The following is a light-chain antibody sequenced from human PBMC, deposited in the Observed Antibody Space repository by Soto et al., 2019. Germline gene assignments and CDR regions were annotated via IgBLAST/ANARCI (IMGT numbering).Light chain of an antibody. J-gene: IGLJ3*02. Sequence: QSALTQPASVSGTPGQSITISCTGTSSDVGSYNYVSWYQQHPGKAPKLLIYEVSNRPSGVSNRFSGSKSGNTASLTISGLQAEDEADYYCCSFTSSSTVVFVGGTKVTVL. V-gene: IGLV2-14*01. CDR3: CSFTSSSTVV. CDR2: EVS. CDR1: SSDVGSYNY.